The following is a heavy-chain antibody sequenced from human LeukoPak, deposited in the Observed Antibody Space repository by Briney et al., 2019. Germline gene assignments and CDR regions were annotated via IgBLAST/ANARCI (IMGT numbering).Heavy chain of an antibody. D-gene: IGHD3-22*01. CDR2: ISRSGVAT. CDR1: GGSFSSYF. V-gene: IGHV3-23*01. Sequence: PSETLSLTCAVYGGSFSSYFWSWVRQAPGKGLEWVSTISRSGVATYYANSVKGRFTISRDNSKNTVYVQMNSLRAEDTAIYYCAKHSHDGSAPYYEVQLDYWGQGTLVTVSS. J-gene: IGHJ4*02. CDR3: AKHSHDGSAPYYEVQLDY.